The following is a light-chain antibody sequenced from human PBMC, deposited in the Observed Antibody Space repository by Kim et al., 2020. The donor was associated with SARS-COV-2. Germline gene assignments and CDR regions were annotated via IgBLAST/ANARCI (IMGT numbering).Light chain of an antibody. CDR1: QSISNY. CDR2: AAS. J-gene: IGKJ1*01. Sequence: DIQMTQSPSSLSASVGDRVTITCRASQSISNYLNWYQQKPGKAPKLLIYAASSLQSAVPSRFSGSGSGTDFTLTISSLQPEDFATYYCQRSYSTPRTFGQGTKVDIK. V-gene: IGKV1-39*01. CDR3: QRSYSTPRT.